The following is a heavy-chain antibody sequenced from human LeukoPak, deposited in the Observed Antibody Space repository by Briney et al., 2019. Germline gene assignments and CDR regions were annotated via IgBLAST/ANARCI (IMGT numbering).Heavy chain of an antibody. V-gene: IGHV3-48*02. J-gene: IGHJ4*02. Sequence: GGSLRLSCVASGFTLSSYSMNWVRQAPGKGLEWVSYISDTGSTIAYADSVKGRFTMSRDEAKNSLHLQMYSLRDEDTAVYYCTRRFDSWGQGVLVTVSS. CDR2: ISDTGSTI. CDR3: TRRFDS. CDR1: GFTLSSYS.